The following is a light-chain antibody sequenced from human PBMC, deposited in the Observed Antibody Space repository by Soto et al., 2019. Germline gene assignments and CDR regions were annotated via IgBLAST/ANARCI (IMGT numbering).Light chain of an antibody. CDR1: QSISSY. CDR2: AAS. V-gene: IGKV1-39*01. Sequence: DIQMTQSPSSLSASVLDRVTITFLASQSISSYLNWYQQKPGKAPKLLIYAASSLQSGVPSRFSGSGSGTDFTLTISSLQPEDFATYYCQQYNTYPITFGHGTRLEIK. CDR3: QQYNTYPIT. J-gene: IGKJ5*01.